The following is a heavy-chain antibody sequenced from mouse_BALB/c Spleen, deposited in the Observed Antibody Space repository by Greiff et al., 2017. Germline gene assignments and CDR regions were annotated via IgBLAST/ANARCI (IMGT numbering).Heavy chain of an antibody. D-gene: IGHD2-4*01. V-gene: IGHV1-9*01. CDR3: ARGGLRRGAWFAY. CDR1: GYTFSSYW. J-gene: IGHJ3*01. CDR2: ILPGSGST. Sequence: VKLMESGAELMKPGASVKISCKATGYTFSSYWIEWVKQRPGHGLEWIGEILPGSGSTNYNEKFKGKATFTADTSSNTAYMQLSSLTSEDSAVYYCARGGLRRGAWFAYWGQGTLVTVSA.